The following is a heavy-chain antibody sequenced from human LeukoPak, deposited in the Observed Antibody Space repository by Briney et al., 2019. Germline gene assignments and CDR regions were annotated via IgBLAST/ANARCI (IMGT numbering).Heavy chain of an antibody. CDR3: VRGDCSGVSCCLPEYFRH. CDR2: ISAYNGYK. Sequence: ASVKVSCKASGYTLTSFSISWVRQAPGHGLEWMGWISAYNGYKDYAQKLQGRVTMTTDTSTNTAYMELRSLRSDDTAVYYCVRGDCSGVSCCLPEYFRHWGQGTLVTVSS. CDR1: GYTLTSFS. D-gene: IGHD2-15*01. V-gene: IGHV1-18*01. J-gene: IGHJ1*01.